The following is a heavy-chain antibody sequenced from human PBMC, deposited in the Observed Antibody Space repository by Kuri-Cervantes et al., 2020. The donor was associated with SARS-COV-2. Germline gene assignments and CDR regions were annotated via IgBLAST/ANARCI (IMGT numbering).Heavy chain of an antibody. V-gene: IGHV3-30-3*01. J-gene: IGHJ4*02. CDR2: ISYDGSNR. D-gene: IGHD6-13*01. CDR3: ARDSVMPRTWGVISSWRGVDY. Sequence: GESLKISCAASGFTFSSYAMHWVRQAPGKGLEWVAVISYDGSNRYYADSVKGRFTISRDNSKNTLYLQMNSLRAEDTAVYYCARDSVMPRTWGVISSWRGVDYWGQGTLVTASS. CDR1: GFTFSSYA.